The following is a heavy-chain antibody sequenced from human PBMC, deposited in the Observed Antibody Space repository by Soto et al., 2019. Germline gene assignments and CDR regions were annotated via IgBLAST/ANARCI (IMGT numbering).Heavy chain of an antibody. D-gene: IGHD3-9*01. V-gene: IGHV1-8*01. CDR1: GYTFTSYD. Sequence: ASVKVSCKASGYTFTSYDINWVRQATGQGLEWMGWMNPNSGNTGYAQKFQGRVTMTRNTSISTAYMELSSLRSEDTAVYYCGRAHDIFRDYDAFDIWGQGTMVTVSS. CDR3: GRAHDIFRDYDAFDI. J-gene: IGHJ3*02. CDR2: MNPNSGNT.